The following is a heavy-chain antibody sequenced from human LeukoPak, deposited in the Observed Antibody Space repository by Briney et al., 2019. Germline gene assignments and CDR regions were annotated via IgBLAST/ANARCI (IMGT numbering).Heavy chain of an antibody. CDR3: TRVGHDSLYHYYMDV. V-gene: IGHV3-49*04. D-gene: IGHD3-3*01. J-gene: IGHJ6*03. Sequence: GGSLRLSCTASGFTFGDYAMSWVRQAPGKGLEWVGFIRSKAYGGTTEYAASVKGRFTISRDDSKSIAYLQMNSLKTEDTAVYYCTRVGHDSLYHYYMDVWGKGTTVTVSS. CDR1: GFTFGDYA. CDR2: IRSKAYGGTT.